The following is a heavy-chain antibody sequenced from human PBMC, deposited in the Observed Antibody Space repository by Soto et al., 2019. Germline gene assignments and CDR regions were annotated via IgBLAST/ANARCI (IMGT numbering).Heavy chain of an antibody. J-gene: IGHJ4*02. CDR1: GGSISSGDYY. D-gene: IGHD5-18*01. CDR3: ARGRQSRGYKGYYFDY. V-gene: IGHV4-30-4*01. CDR2: IYYSGST. Sequence: SETLSLTCTVSGGSISSGDYYWSWIRQPPGKGLEWIGYIYYSGSTYYNPSLKSRVTISVDTSKNQFSLKLRSVTAADTAVYYCARGRQSRGYKGYYFDYWGQGTLVTVSS.